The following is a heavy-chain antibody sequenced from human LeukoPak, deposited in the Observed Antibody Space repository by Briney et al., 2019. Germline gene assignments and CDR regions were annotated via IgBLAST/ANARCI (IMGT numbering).Heavy chain of an antibody. CDR2: ISSSCSTI. CDR1: GVTFSSYE. Sequence: PGGSLRLSCAASGVTFSSYEMYWVCQAPGPGLGWVSYISSSCSTIYYADSVKGRFTTTTDNAKNSLYLQMNTLRAEDTALYYCARKVEDGRRTMDVWGKGTTVTVSS. CDR3: ARKVEDGRRTMDV. J-gene: IGHJ6*03. D-gene: IGHD5-24*01. V-gene: IGHV3-48*03.